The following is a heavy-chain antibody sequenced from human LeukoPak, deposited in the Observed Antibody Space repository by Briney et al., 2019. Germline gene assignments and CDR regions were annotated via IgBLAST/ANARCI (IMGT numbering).Heavy chain of an antibody. J-gene: IGHJ4*02. D-gene: IGHD3-10*01. CDR1: GGSISSSTYY. CDR3: ARSSYGAGSKPYWVDY. V-gene: IGHV4-39*01. Sequence: NPSETLPLTCTVSGGSISSSTYYWAWIRQPPGKGLEYIGSYRGSTYYNPSLKSRVTIFVNTSQKQFSLKLSSVTAADTAVYYCARSSYGAGSKPYWVDYWGQGTLVTVSS. CDR2: YRGST.